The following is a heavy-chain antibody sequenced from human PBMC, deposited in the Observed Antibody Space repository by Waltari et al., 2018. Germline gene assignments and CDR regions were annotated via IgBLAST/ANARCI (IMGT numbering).Heavy chain of an antibody. D-gene: IGHD6-19*01. Sequence: QVQLQESGPGLVKPSQTLSLTCTVSGGSISSGSYYWSWIRQPAGKGLEWIGRIYTSGSTNYNPSLKRRGTISVDTSKNQFSLKLSSVTAADTAVYYCARVGIAVADPFDYWGQGTLVTVSS. CDR1: GGSISSGSYY. J-gene: IGHJ4*02. V-gene: IGHV4-61*02. CDR2: IYTSGST. CDR3: ARVGIAVADPFDY.